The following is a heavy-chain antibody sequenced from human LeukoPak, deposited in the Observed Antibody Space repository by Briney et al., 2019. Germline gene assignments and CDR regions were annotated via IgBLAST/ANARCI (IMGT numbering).Heavy chain of an antibody. CDR3: AKDRDSSGWYCY. J-gene: IGHJ4*02. CDR1: GFTFSDYA. D-gene: IGHD6-19*01. CDR2: ITGSGIST. Sequence: PGGSLRLSCEASGFTFSDYAMTWVRQAPGKGLEWVSEITGSGISTYYADSVKGRFTISRDNSKNTLYLQMNSLRAEDTAVYYCAKDRDSSGWYCYWGQGTLVTVSS. V-gene: IGHV3-23*01.